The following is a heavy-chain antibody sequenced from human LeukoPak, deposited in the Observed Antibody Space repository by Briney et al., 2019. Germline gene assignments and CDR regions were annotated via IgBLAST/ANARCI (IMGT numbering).Heavy chain of an antibody. J-gene: IGHJ4*02. CDR2: IYYSGST. V-gene: IGHV4-61*01. D-gene: IGHD3-22*01. Sequence: SETLSLTCSVSGGSISIGSYYWSWIRQPPGKGLEWIGYIYYSGSTNYKPSLKSRDTISVETSKNQFALKLTSVTAADPAVYYCARVTGYMIEDYFDYWGQGTLVTVSS. CDR1: GGSISIGSYY. CDR3: ARVTGYMIEDYFDY.